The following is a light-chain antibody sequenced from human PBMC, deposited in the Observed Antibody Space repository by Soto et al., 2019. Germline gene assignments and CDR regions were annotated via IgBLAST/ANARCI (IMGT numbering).Light chain of an antibody. CDR2: AAS. CDR3: QQLNSFPLT. V-gene: IGKV1-9*01. Sequence: DIQLTQSPSFLSASLGDRVTITCRASKGITSYLAWYQQKPGKAPKLLIYAASILQSGVPSRFSGSGSGTQFTLRISSLQPEDFATYYCQQLNSFPLTFGGGTKVEIK. CDR1: KGITSY. J-gene: IGKJ4*01.